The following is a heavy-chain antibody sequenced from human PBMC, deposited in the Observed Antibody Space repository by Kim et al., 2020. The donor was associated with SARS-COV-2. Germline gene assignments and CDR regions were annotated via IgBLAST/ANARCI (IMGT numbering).Heavy chain of an antibody. CDR2: INPNSGGT. CDR3: ARVPHFLAYCGGDCYS. V-gene: IGHV1-2*02. D-gene: IGHD2-21*02. J-gene: IGHJ5*02. Sequence: ASVKVSCKASGYTFTGYYMHWVRQAPGQGLEWMGWINPNSGGTNYAQKFQGRVTMTRDTSISTAYMELSRLRSDDTAVYYCARVPHFLAYCGGDCYSWGQGTLVTVSS. CDR1: GYTFTGYY.